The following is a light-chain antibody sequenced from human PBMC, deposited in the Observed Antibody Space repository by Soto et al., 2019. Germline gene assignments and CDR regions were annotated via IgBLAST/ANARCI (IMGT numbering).Light chain of an antibody. V-gene: IGLV7-46*01. CDR2: DTT. J-gene: IGLJ2*01. Sequence: QAVVTQEPSLTVSPGGTVTLTCGSSTGAVTSGHYPYWFQQKPAQAPRTLIYDTTNKHSWTPARFSGSRLVGKAALTLAGAQPEDEADYCCLLSASGARVFGGGPKVTVL. CDR3: LLSASGARV. CDR1: TGAVTSGHY.